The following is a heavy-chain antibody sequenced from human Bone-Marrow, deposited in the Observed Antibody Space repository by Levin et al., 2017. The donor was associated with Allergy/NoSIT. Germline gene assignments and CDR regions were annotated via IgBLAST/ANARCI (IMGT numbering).Heavy chain of an antibody. CDR3: SRGELGSGYLFDY. D-gene: IGHD5-12*01. V-gene: IGHV1-8*01. CDR2: MYPNSDNA. CDR1: GYTFTSFD. J-gene: IGHJ4*02. Sequence: ASVKVSCKTSGYTFTSFDINWVRQATGQGLEWMGWMYPNSDNAGYAQKFKGRVTMTRNTSISTAYMELSSLRSEDTAIYYCSRGELGSGYLFDYWGQGTLVTVSS.